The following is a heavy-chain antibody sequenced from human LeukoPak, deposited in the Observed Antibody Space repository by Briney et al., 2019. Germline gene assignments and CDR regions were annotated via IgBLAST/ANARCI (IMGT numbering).Heavy chain of an antibody. CDR2: INRSGGST. D-gene: IGHD2-21*01. CDR1: GLTFSSYG. V-gene: IGHV3-23*01. Sequence: PWGSLRLSCAASGLTFSSYGLSWVRQAPGKGLEWVSEINRSGGSTYYAASAKGRFIISRDNSKNTLSLQMNSLRAEDTAVYYCATPGWAHDCGGECYSYFDYWGQGTLVTASS. J-gene: IGHJ4*02. CDR3: ATPGWAHDCGGECYSYFDY.